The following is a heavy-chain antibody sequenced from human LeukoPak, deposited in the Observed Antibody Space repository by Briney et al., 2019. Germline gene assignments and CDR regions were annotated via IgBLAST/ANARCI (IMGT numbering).Heavy chain of an antibody. J-gene: IGHJ5*02. V-gene: IGHV1-69*13. CDR2: IIPIFGTA. Sequence: SVKVSCKASGYTFTSYGISWVRQAPGQGLEWMGGIIPIFGTANYAQKFQGRVTITADESTSTAYMELSSLRSEDTAVYYCARERVGATLNWFDPWGQGTLVTVSS. CDR1: GYTFTSYG. D-gene: IGHD1-26*01. CDR3: ARERVGATLNWFDP.